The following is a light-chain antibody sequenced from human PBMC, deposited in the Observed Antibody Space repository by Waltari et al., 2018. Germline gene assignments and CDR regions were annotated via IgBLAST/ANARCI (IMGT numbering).Light chain of an antibody. CDR3: NSYTGSSSWV. Sequence: QSALTQPASVSGSPGQSIPISCTGTSSAVGFYNYVSWYQQHPGKAPNLIIYDVFERPSGVSNRFSGSKSGNTASLTISGLLAEDEADYYCNSYTGSSSWVFGGGTKLTVL. CDR2: DVF. V-gene: IGLV2-14*01. J-gene: IGLJ3*02. CDR1: SSAVGFYNY.